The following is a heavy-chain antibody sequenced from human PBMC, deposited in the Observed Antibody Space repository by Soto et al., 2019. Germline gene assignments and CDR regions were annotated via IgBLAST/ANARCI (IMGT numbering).Heavy chain of an antibody. J-gene: IGHJ6*02. CDR1: GDSVSSNSAA. V-gene: IGHV6-1*01. Sequence: SQTLSLTCAISGDSVSSNSAAWNWIRQSPSRGLEWLGRTYYRSKWYNDYAVSVKSRITINPDTSKNQFSLQLNSVTPEDTAVYYCARDGWGAIVVLVAATDGMDVWGQGTTVTVSS. CDR3: ARDGWGAIVVLVAATDGMDV. D-gene: IGHD2-15*01. CDR2: TYYRSKWYN.